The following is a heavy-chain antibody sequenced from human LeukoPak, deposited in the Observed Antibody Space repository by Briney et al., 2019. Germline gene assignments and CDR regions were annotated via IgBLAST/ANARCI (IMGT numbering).Heavy chain of an antibody. CDR2: INPNSGGT. Sequence: ASVKVSCKASGYTFTGYYMHCVRQAPGQGLEWMGWINPNSGGTNYAQKFQGRVTMTRDTSISTAYMELSRLRSDDTAVYYCASVFWYSSSWSFDYWGQGTPVTVSS. CDR1: GYTFTGYY. V-gene: IGHV1-2*02. D-gene: IGHD6-13*01. CDR3: ASVFWYSSSWSFDY. J-gene: IGHJ4*02.